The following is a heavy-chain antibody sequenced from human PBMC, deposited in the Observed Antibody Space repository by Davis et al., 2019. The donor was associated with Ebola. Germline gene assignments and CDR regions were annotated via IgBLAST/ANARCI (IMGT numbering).Heavy chain of an antibody. Sequence: GESLKTSCAASGFTFSSYAMHLLRQAPGKGLEWVAVISYDGSNKYYADSVKGRFTISRDKSKNTLYLQMNSLRAEDTAVYYCARARTGYSSRGYGYWGQGTLVTVSS. CDR2: ISYDGSNK. V-gene: IGHV3-30-3*01. CDR3: ARARTGYSSRGYGY. CDR1: GFTFSSYA. D-gene: IGHD6-13*01. J-gene: IGHJ4*02.